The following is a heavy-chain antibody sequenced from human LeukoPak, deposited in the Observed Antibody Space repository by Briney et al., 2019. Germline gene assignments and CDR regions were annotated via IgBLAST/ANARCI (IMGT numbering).Heavy chain of an antibody. CDR1: GFTFSNYG. J-gene: IGHJ3*02. CDR2: IWFDGIRK. Sequence: GGSLRLSCAASGFTFSNYGMHWVRQVPGKGLEWVAAIWFDGIRKYYADSVKGRLTISRDNSKNTLYLQMNSLRPEDTAVYYCARDLEDSSPFGAFDMWGQGTMVTASS. CDR3: ARDLEDSSPFGAFDM. V-gene: IGHV3-33*01. D-gene: IGHD3-22*01.